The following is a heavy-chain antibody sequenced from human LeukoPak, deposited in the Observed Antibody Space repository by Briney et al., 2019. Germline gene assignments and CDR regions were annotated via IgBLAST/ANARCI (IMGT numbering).Heavy chain of an antibody. D-gene: IGHD3-10*01. CDR3: ARDNVLWFGELFSGHYYMDV. J-gene: IGHJ6*03. V-gene: IGHV1-2*02. CDR1: GYTFTGYY. CDR2: INPNSGGT. Sequence: ASVKVSCKASGYTFTGYYMHWVRQAPGQGLEWMGWINPNSGGTNYAQKFQGRVTMTRDTSISTAYMELSRLRSDDTAVYYCARDNVLWFGELFSGHYYMDVWGKGTTVTVSS.